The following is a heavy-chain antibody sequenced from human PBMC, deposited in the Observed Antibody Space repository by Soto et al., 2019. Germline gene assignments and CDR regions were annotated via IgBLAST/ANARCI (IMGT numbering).Heavy chain of an antibody. CDR2: ISYSGST. D-gene: IGHD6-13*01. Sequence: SSETLSLTCAVSGDSISSYYWGWIRQPPGKGLEWMGYISYSGSTNYNPSLKSRVTISSDTTKNQLSPKLTSVTAADTAVYHCARGYATSWYTYYFDYWGQGALVTVSS. V-gene: IGHV4-59*08. CDR3: ARGYATSWYTYYFDY. CDR1: GDSISSYY. J-gene: IGHJ4*02.